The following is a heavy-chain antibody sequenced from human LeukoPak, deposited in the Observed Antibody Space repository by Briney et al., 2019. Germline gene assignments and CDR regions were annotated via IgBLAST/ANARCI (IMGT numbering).Heavy chain of an antibody. CDR3: ARIPDSSGYYQYYFDY. V-gene: IGHV1-18*01. D-gene: IGHD3-22*01. CDR2: ISAYNGNT. CDR1: GYTFTSYG. Sequence: ASVKVSCKASGYTFTSYGISWVRQAPGQGLEWMGCISAYNGNTNYAQKLQGRVTMTTDTSTSTAYMELRSLRSDDTAVYYCARIPDSSGYYQYYFDYWGQGTLVTVSS. J-gene: IGHJ4*02.